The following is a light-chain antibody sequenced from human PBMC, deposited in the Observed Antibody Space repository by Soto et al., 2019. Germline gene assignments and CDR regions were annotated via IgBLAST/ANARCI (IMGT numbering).Light chain of an antibody. V-gene: IGKV3-15*01. CDR1: QNVNSN. Sequence: EILMTQSPATRSVSPGERATLSCRASQNVNSNLAWYQQKPGQAPRLLIYGASTRATGIPARFIGSGSGTEFTLTISSLQSEDFAVYHCQQYNQWPPYTFGQGTKLEIK. CDR2: GAS. J-gene: IGKJ2*01. CDR3: QQYNQWPPYT.